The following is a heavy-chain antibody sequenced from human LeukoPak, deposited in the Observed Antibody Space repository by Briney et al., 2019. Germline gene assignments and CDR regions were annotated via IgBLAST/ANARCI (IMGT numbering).Heavy chain of an antibody. CDR1: GYTFTGYY. CDR3: AKEYSGYGAFDY. Sequence: ASVKVSCKASGYTFTGYYMHWVRQAPGQGLEWMGWINPNSGGTNYAQKFQGRVTMTGDTSISTAYMELSRLRSDDTAVYYCAKEYSGYGAFDYWGQGTLVTVSS. CDR2: INPNSGGT. V-gene: IGHV1-2*02. J-gene: IGHJ4*02. D-gene: IGHD5-12*01.